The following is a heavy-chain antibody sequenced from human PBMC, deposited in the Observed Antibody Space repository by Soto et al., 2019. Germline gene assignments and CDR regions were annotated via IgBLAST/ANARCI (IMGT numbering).Heavy chain of an antibody. CDR2: IDTDGGGT. J-gene: IGHJ5*02. Sequence: DVQLVESGGGLVQTGGSLRVSCAASGFTLGSHRIHWVRQPPGKGLEWVSRIDTDGGGTSYADSVKGRFTISTDNAKNTVYLQMNGLRAEDTAVYYCATVLDLWGQGTLVTVSS. CDR1: GFTLGSHR. CDR3: ATVLDL. V-gene: IGHV3-74*01.